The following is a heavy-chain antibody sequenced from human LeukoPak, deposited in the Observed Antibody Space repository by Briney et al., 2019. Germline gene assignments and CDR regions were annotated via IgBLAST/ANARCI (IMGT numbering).Heavy chain of an antibody. V-gene: IGHV3-23*01. Sequence: GGSLRLSCAASGFTFSNYAMSWVRQAPGKGLEWVSAISANGGGTYYADSVRGRFTISRDNAKNSLYLQMNSLRDEDSAVYYCVCQPQYTYASDYWGQGALVTVSS. D-gene: IGHD5-18*01. J-gene: IGHJ4*02. CDR3: VCQPQYTYASDY. CDR2: ISANGGGT. CDR1: GFTFSNYA.